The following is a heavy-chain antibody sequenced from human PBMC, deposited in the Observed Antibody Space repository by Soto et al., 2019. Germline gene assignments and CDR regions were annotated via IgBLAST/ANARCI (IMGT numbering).Heavy chain of an antibody. CDR1: GFTFRSYA. D-gene: IGHD2-2*01. J-gene: IGHJ4*02. CDR2: RSYDGSNK. CDR3: ARGYCSRPSCSHFDC. Sequence: QVLLLESGGGVVQPGRSLRLSCAASGFTFRSYAVHWVRQARGKGLEWVAVRSYDGSNKYYADSVKGRFTISSDNSKNTLYLQMNSLGTEDTAVYYCARGYCSRPSCSHFDCWGQGTLVTVSS. V-gene: IGHV3-30-3*01.